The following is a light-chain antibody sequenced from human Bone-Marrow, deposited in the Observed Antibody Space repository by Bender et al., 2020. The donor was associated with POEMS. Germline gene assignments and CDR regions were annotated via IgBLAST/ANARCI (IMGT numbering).Light chain of an antibody. CDR2: EVT. CDR1: SSDVDVYNL. J-gene: IGLJ1*01. CDR3: YSYTSSNTYV. Sequence: QSALTQPPSASGSPGQSVTISCTGSSSDVDVYNLVSWYQHHPGKGPKLIIYEVTKRPSGVPDRFSGSKSGNTASLTISGLQAGDEGDYYCYSYTSSNTYVFGTGTKVTVL. V-gene: IGLV2-8*01.